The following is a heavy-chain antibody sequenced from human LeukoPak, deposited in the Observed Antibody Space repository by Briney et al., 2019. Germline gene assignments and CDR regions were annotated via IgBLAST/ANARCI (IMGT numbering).Heavy chain of an antibody. V-gene: IGHV3-7*03. J-gene: IGHJ4*02. D-gene: IGHD2-15*01. CDR2: IKGDGSDK. Sequence: GGSLRLSCAASGFTFSDFWMIWVRQAPGKGLEWVANIKGDGSDKYSVDSVKGRFTISRDNAKNSLFLEMNTLRAEDTAIYYCARGGLRYCDGGTRYGDYWGQGTLVTVSS. CDR1: GFTFSDFW. CDR3: ARGGLRYCDGGTRYGDY.